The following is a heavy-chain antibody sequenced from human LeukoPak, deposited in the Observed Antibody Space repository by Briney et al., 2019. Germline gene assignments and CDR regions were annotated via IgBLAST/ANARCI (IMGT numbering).Heavy chain of an antibody. J-gene: IGHJ4*02. CDR3: ARSSGWYHIVDY. CDR2: IYTSGST. CDR1: GGSISSGSYY. Sequence: SETLSLTCTVSGGSISSGSYYWSWIRQPAGKGLEWIGRIYTSGSTNYNPSLKSRVTISVDTSKNQFSLKLSSVTAADTAVYYCARSSGWYHIVDYWGQGTLVTVSS. V-gene: IGHV4-61*02. D-gene: IGHD6-19*01.